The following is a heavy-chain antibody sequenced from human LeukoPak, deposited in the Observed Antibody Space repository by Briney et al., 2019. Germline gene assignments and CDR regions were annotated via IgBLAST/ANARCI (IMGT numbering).Heavy chain of an antibody. D-gene: IGHD6-19*01. J-gene: IGHJ6*03. V-gene: IGHV4-34*01. CDR2: INHSGST. CDR1: GGSFSGYY. Sequence: PSETLSLTCAVYGGSFSGYYWSWIRQPPGKGLEWIGEINHSGSTNYNPSLKSRVTISVDTSKNQFSLKLSSVTAADTAVYYCARGRIAVAGWYYYYYMDVWGKGTTATVSS. CDR3: ARGRIAVAGWYYYYYMDV.